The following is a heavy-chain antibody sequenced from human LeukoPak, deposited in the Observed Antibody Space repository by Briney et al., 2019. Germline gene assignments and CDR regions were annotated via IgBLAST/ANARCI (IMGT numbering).Heavy chain of an antibody. D-gene: IGHD3-22*01. J-gene: IGHJ4*02. V-gene: IGHV3-11*04. CDR1: GFTFSDYY. CDR3: AREVYYYDSSGYYYFDY. CDR2: ISSSGSAI. Sequence: GGSLRLSCAASGFTFSDYYMSWIRQAPGKGLEWVSYISSSGSAIYYADSVKGRFTISRDNAKNSLYLQMNSLRAEDTAAYYCAREVYYYDSSGYYYFDYWGQGTLVTVSS.